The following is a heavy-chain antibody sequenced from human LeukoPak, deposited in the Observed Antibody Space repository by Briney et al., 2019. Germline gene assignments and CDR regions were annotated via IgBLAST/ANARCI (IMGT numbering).Heavy chain of an antibody. J-gene: IGHJ6*03. Sequence: ASVKVSCKASGYTFTSYYKHWVRQAPGQGLEWMGWINPTSGGTNYAQKFQGRVTMTRDKSISTAYMELSRLKSDGAAVYYYARTLKGGIAGRPDAPGMDVWGKGTTVTVSS. V-gene: IGHV1-2*02. D-gene: IGHD6-6*01. CDR1: GYTFTSYY. CDR2: INPTSGGT. CDR3: ARTLKGGIAGRPDAPGMDV.